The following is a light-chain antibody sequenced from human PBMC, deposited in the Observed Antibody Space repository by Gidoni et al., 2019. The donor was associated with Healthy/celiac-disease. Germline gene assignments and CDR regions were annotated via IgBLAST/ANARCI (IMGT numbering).Light chain of an antibody. J-gene: IGKJ4*01. V-gene: IGKV3-11*01. Sequence: EIGVTQSPATLSLSPGEGATLSARARQSVSSYFACYQQKPGQAPRLLCYDASNRATGIPARFSGSGSGTYFSLTISSLAPEDFAVYYCQQRSNRLTFGGGTKVEIK. CDR1: QSVSSY. CDR3: QQRSNRLT. CDR2: DAS.